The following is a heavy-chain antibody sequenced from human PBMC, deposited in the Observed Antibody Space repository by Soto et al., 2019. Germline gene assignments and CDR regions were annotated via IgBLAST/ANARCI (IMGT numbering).Heavy chain of an antibody. CDR3: ARVPYQLPHYWFDP. D-gene: IGHD2-2*01. CDR2: IYYSGST. J-gene: IGHJ5*02. CDR1: GGSISSGGYY. Sequence: QVQLQESGPGLVKPSQTLSLTCTVSGGSISSGGYYWSWIRQHPGKGLEWIGYIYYSGSTYYNPFLKSRVTISVDTSKNQFSLKLSSVTAADTAVYYCARVPYQLPHYWFDPWGQGTLVTVSS. V-gene: IGHV4-31*03.